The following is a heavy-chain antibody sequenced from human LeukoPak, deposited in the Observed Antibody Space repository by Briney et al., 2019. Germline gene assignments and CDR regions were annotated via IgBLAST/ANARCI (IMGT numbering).Heavy chain of an antibody. D-gene: IGHD3-9*01. V-gene: IGHV3-23*01. CDR1: GFTFSSYA. CDR3: AKWRYFDWGYFDY. J-gene: IGHJ4*02. Sequence: GGSLRLSCVASGFTFSSYAMSWVRQAPGKGLEWVSAISGSGGSTYYADSVKGRFTISRDNSKNTLYLQMNSLRAEDTAVYYCAKWRYFDWGYFDYWGQGTLVTVSS. CDR2: ISGSGGST.